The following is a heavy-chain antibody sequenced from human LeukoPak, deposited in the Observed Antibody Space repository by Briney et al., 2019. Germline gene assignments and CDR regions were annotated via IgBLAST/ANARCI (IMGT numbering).Heavy chain of an antibody. Sequence: GGSLRLSCAASGFTFSDYYMSWIRQAPGKGLEWVSYISSSGSTIYYADSVKGRFTISRDNAKNSLYLQMNSLRAEDTAVYYCARDSPRSSWYRDAFDIWGQGTMVTVSS. CDR3: ARDSPRSSWYRDAFDI. D-gene: IGHD6-13*01. CDR1: GFTFSDYY. CDR2: ISSSGSTI. J-gene: IGHJ3*02. V-gene: IGHV3-11*04.